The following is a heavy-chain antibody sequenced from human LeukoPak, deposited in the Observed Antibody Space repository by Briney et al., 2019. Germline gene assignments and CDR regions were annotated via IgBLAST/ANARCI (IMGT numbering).Heavy chain of an antibody. Sequence: GGSLRLSCAASGFTFSSYAMSWVRQAPGKGLEWVSSISSSSSYIYYADSVKGRFTISRDNAKNSLYLQMNSLRAEDTAVYYCARGIQLWLLSKWSIDEKESYYFDYWGQGTLVSVSS. D-gene: IGHD5-18*01. J-gene: IGHJ4*02. CDR3: ARGIQLWLLSKWSIDEKESYYFDY. CDR2: ISSSSSYI. CDR1: GFTFSSYA. V-gene: IGHV3-21*01.